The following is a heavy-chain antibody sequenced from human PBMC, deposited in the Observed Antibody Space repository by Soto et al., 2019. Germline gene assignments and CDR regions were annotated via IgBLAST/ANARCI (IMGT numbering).Heavy chain of an antibody. CDR1: GFTFSSYG. CDR2: ISYDGSNK. D-gene: IGHD2-15*01. V-gene: IGHV3-30*18. CDR3: AKAVVGVAITGLGDDYNYYGMDV. Sequence: QVQLVESGGGVVQPGRSLRLSCAASGFTFSSYGMHWVRQAPGKGLEWVAVISYDGSNKYYADSVKGRVTISRDNSKNPLYLQIKRVRAEETAVYYCAKAVVGVAITGLGDDYNYYGMDVWGQGTTVTVSS. J-gene: IGHJ6*02.